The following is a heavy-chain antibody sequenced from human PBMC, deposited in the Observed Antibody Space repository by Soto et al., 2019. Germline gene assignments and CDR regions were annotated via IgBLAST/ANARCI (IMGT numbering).Heavy chain of an antibody. J-gene: IGHJ4*02. CDR1: GFTFSSYS. Sequence: GESLRLSCAASGFTFSSYSMNWVRQAPGKGLEWVSYISSSSSTIYYADSVKGRFTISRDNAKNSLYLQMNSLRAEDTTVYYCAIDNLLYFYYSITSCYEFDYWGQGTLVTVSS. CDR3: AIDNLLYFYYSITSCYEFDY. CDR2: ISSSSSTI. D-gene: IGHD2-2*01. V-gene: IGHV3-48*01.